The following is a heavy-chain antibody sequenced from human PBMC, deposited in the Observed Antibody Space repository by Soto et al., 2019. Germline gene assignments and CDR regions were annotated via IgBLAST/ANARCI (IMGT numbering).Heavy chain of an antibody. CDR1: GFTVSSNY. V-gene: IGHV3-66*01. CDR2: IYSGGST. D-gene: IGHD6-19*01. Sequence: GGSLRLSFAASGFTVSSNYMSWVRQAPGKGLEWVSVIYSGGSTYYADSVKGRFTISRDNSKNTLYLQMNSLRAEDTAVYYCTRPISVAGRGFYDYWGQGTLVTVPS. CDR3: TRPISVAGRGFYDY. J-gene: IGHJ4*02.